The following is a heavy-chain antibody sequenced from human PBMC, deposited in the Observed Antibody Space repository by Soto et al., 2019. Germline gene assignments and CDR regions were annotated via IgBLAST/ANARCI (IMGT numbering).Heavy chain of an antibody. Sequence: EVQLVESGGGLVKPGGSLRLSCAASGFTFSNAWMSWVRQAPGKGLEWVGRIKSKTDGGTTDYAAPVKGRFTISRDDSKNTLYLQMNSLKTEDTAVYYCTTDPYYYDSSGYYYVRYWGQGTLVTVSS. CDR1: GFTFSNAW. CDR3: TTDPYYYDSSGYYYVRY. J-gene: IGHJ4*02. D-gene: IGHD3-22*01. CDR2: IKSKTDGGTT. V-gene: IGHV3-15*01.